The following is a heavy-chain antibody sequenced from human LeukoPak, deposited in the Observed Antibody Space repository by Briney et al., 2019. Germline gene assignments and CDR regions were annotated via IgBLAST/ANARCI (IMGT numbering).Heavy chain of an antibody. Sequence: GGSLRLSCAASGFTFSSYSMNWIRQAPGKGLEWVSSISSSSSYIYYADSVKGRFTISRDNAKNSLYLQMNSLRAEDTAVYYCARSYYDSSGYYVTDDAFDIWGQGTMVTVSS. CDR3: ARSYYDSSGYYVTDDAFDI. J-gene: IGHJ3*02. CDR2: ISSSSSYI. D-gene: IGHD3-22*01. V-gene: IGHV3-21*01. CDR1: GFTFSSYS.